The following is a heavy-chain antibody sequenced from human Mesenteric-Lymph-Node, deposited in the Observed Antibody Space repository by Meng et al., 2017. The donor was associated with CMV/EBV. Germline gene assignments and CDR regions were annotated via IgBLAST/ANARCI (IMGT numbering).Heavy chain of an antibody. CDR2: IRYDGNNE. CDR3: AKIFGVITPFDY. Sequence: GESLKISCAASGFTFSNYGMHWVRQAPGKGLEWVAFIRYDGNNEYYTDSVRGRFTISRDNSKNTLYLQMSSLRAEDTALYYCAKIFGVITPFDYWGQGTLVTVSS. J-gene: IGHJ4*02. V-gene: IGHV3-30*02. CDR1: GFTFSNYG. D-gene: IGHD3-3*01.